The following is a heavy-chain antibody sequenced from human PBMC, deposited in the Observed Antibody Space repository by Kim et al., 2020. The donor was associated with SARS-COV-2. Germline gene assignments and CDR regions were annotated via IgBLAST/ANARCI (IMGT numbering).Heavy chain of an antibody. J-gene: IGHJ5*02. D-gene: IGHD3-22*01. CDR1: GGTFSSYA. CDR2: IIPIFGTA. V-gene: IGHV1-69*13. Sequence: SVKVSCKASGGTFSSYAISWVRQAPGQGLEWMGGIIPIFGTANYAQKFQGRVTITADESTSTAYMELSSLRSEDTAVYYCARDSGNYDSSGYYFSWGQGTLVTVSS. CDR3: ARDSGNYDSSGYYFS.